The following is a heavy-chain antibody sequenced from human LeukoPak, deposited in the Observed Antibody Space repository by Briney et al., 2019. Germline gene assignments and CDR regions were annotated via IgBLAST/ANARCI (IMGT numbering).Heavy chain of an antibody. CDR1: GFTFRNYS. CDR3: AKSPLQLYTFDY. D-gene: IGHD5-24*01. CDR2: ISGSGGST. J-gene: IGHJ4*02. Sequence: GGSLRLSCAASGFTFRNYSMSWVRQAPLKGLEWVSAISGSGGSTYYADSVKGRFTISRDNSKNTLYLQMNSLRAEDTAVYYCAKSPLQLYTFDYWGQGTLVTVSS. V-gene: IGHV3-23*01.